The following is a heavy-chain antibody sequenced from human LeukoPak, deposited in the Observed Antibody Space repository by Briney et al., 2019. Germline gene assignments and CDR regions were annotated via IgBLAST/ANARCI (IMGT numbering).Heavy chain of an antibody. V-gene: IGHV3-30*02. CDR3: AKDASSVWYFSYFDF. J-gene: IGHJ4*02. CDR2: IQSDGTNK. CDR1: GFIFSSYG. Sequence: GGSLRLSCAASGFIFSSYGMHWVCQAPGKGLEWVAFIQSDGTNKYYTDSVKGRFTVSRDNSKNTLYLQMDSLRPEDTAVYYCAKDASSVWYFSYFDFWGQGTLVTVSS. D-gene: IGHD6-19*01.